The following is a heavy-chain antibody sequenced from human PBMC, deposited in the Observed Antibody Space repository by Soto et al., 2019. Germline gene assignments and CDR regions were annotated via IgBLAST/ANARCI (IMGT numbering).Heavy chain of an antibody. V-gene: IGHV3-21*01. J-gene: IGHJ5*02. CDR3: TRDESRDSSARGWFDP. CDR2: ISSNSAYI. D-gene: IGHD6-13*01. Sequence: PGGSLRLSCSASGFTFRSFTMNSVLQAGGKGLEWVSTISSNSAYIYYTDALRGRFTISRDNAKNSLHLQMNSLRAEDTAVYYCTRDESRDSSARGWFDPWGPGTMVTVSS. CDR1: GFTFRSFT.